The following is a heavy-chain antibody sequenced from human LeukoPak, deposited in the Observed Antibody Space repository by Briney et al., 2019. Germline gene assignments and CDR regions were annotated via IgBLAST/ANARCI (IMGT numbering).Heavy chain of an antibody. D-gene: IGHD3-9*01. V-gene: IGHV3-23*01. Sequence: PGGSLRLSCAASGFTFSSYAMSWVRQAPGKGLEWVSAISGSGGSTYYADSVKGRFTISRDNSKNTLYLQMNSLRADDTAVYYCSIRYADPVGFDYWGQGTLVTVSS. CDR3: SIRYADPVGFDY. CDR1: GFTFSSYA. J-gene: IGHJ4*02. CDR2: ISGSGGST.